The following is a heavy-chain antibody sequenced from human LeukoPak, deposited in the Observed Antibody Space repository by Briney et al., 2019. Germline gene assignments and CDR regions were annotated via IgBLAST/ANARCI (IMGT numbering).Heavy chain of an antibody. D-gene: IGHD1-1*01. CDR1: RFTFSNFW. Sequence: PGGSLRPSCAVSRFTFSNFWMSWVRQAPGRGLEWVANIHPEGNEKYHVESVKGRFTISRDNAKNSLFLQMNGLRVEDTAVYYCARGDDFSGDHWGQGTLVTVSS. CDR2: IHPEGNEK. V-gene: IGHV3-7*04. CDR3: ARGDDFSGDH. J-gene: IGHJ4*02.